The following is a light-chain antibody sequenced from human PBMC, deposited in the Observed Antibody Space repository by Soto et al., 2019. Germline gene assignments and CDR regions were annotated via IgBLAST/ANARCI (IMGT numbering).Light chain of an antibody. CDR1: RGIRSA. J-gene: IGKJ4*01. CDR3: LQHYGQPLS. CDR2: AAS. V-gene: IGKV1-17*01. Sequence: DIQMTQSPSSLSASVGDRVTITCRASRGIRSALAWFQQKPGKAPKRLIYAASSLQSGVPSRFSGSGSGTDFTLTIFSLQPEDVATYYCLQHYGQPLSFGGGTKVEIK.